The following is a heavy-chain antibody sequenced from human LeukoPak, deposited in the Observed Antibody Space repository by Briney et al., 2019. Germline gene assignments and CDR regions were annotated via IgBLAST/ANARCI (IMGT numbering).Heavy chain of an antibody. V-gene: IGHV3-23*01. CDR2: ISGSGGST. CDR1: GFTFSNYA. D-gene: IGHD6-13*01. J-gene: IGHJ4*02. CDR3: AKAALLGHSSSWYDY. Sequence: GGSLRLSCAASGFTFSNYAMSWVRQAPGKGLEWVSTISGSGGSTYYADSVKGRFTISRDNSDNTLHLQMNSLRAEDTAVYYCAKAALLGHSSSWYDYWGQGTLVTVSS.